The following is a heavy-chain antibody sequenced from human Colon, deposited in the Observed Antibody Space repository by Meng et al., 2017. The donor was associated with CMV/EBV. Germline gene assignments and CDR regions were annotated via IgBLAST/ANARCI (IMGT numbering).Heavy chain of an antibody. V-gene: IGHV3-7*01. J-gene: IGHJ4*02. CDR3: ARDKPSGGAGTFDY. CDR2: IKQDGSEK. CDR1: GFTFSSYW. Sequence: GESLKISCAASGFTFSSYWMSWVRQAPGKGLEWVANIKQDGSEKHYVDSVRGRFTISRDNAENSLYLQMNSLRVEDTAVYYCARDKPSGGAGTFDYWGQGTLVTVSS. D-gene: IGHD1-1*01.